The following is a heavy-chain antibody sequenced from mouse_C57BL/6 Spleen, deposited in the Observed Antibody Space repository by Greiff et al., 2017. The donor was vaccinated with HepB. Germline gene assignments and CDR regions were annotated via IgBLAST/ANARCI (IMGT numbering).Heavy chain of an antibody. CDR1: GYTFTDYE. V-gene: IGHV1-15*01. CDR2: IDPETGGT. Sequence: VQLQQSGAELVRPGASVTLSCKASGYTFTDYEMHWVKQTPVHGLEWIGAIDPETGGTAYNQKFKGKAILTADKSSSTAYMELRSLTSEDSAVYYCTRRGSSVSAYWGQGTLVTVSA. D-gene: IGHD1-1*01. J-gene: IGHJ3*01. CDR3: TRRGSSVSAY.